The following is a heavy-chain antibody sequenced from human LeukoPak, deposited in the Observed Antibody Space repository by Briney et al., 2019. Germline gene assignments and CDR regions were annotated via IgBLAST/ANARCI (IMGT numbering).Heavy chain of an antibody. CDR1: GFTFSSYS. CDR2: ISSSSSTL. V-gene: IGHV3-48*01. D-gene: IGHD4-17*01. J-gene: IGHJ4*02. Sequence: PGGSLRLSCAASGFTFSSYSMNWVRQAPGKGLEWISYISSSSSTLYYADSVKGRFTISRDNAKNSLHLQMNSLRAEDTAVYHCTRDTVNDYWGQGTLVTVSS. CDR3: TRDTVNDY.